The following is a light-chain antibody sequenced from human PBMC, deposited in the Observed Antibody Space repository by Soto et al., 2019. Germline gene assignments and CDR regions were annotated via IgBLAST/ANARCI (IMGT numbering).Light chain of an antibody. CDR3: QQYFTSPWT. CDR1: QSVATY. CDR2: DAF. V-gene: IGKV3-11*01. J-gene: IGKJ1*01. Sequence: EIVLTQSPATLSLSPGERATLSCRASQSVATYVAWYQQKPGQAPRLLIYDAFNRATGTPARFSGSGSGTDFTLTISSLEPADSAVYYCQQYFTSPWTFGQGTKVEI.